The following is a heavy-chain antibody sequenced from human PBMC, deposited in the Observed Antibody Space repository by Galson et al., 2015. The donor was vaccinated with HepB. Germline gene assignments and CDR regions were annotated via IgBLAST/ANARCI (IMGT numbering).Heavy chain of an antibody. Sequence: SLRLSCAASGFTFSSYSMNWVRQAPGKGLEWVSYISSSSSTIYYADSVKGRFTISRDNAKNSLYLQMNSLRAEDTAVYYCVYSSGLHNWFDPWGQGTLVTVSS. D-gene: IGHD6-19*01. CDR2: ISSSSSTI. CDR3: VYSSGLHNWFDP. V-gene: IGHV3-48*01. J-gene: IGHJ5*02. CDR1: GFTFSSYS.